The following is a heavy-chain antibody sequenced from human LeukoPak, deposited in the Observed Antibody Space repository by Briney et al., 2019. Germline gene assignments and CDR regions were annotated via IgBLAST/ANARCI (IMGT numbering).Heavy chain of an antibody. J-gene: IGHJ4*02. CDR1: GYTFTSYD. CDR3: ARGISLDGSGSYYSDVGQY. D-gene: IGHD3-10*01. V-gene: IGHV1-8*01. CDR2: MNPNSGNT. Sequence: ASVKVSCKASGYTFTSYDINWVRQATGQGLGWMGWMNPNSGNTGYAQKFQGRVTMTRNTSISTAYMELSSLRSEATAVYYCARGISLDGSGSYYSDVGQYWGQGTLVTVSS.